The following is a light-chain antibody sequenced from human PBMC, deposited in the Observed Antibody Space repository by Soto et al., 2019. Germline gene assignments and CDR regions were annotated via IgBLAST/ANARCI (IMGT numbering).Light chain of an antibody. V-gene: IGKV3-20*01. Sequence: ENVLTQSPGILSASPGERATLSCRASQRVGNNYLAWYQQKPGQAPRLLMYDASRRATGFPDRFSGSGSGTDFTLIISRLEPTDSAVYYCQQYATSPWTFGQGTRVEI. CDR1: QRVGNNY. J-gene: IGKJ1*01. CDR3: QQYATSPWT. CDR2: DAS.